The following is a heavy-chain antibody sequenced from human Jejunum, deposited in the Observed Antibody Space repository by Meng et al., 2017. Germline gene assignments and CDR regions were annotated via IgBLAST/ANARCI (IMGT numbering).Heavy chain of an antibody. CDR1: GLPFSSFA. CDR3: ANRAWLES. CDR2: IMAGGGVT. Sequence: LEASGGGLVKSGCYLRLFCVDSGLPFSSFAMSWVRRAPGKGLEWVSSIMAGGGVTFYADSVKGRFTISRDNSKNTLYLQMSSLRVDDTAVYHCANRAWLESWGQGTLVTVSS. D-gene: IGHD3-10*01. V-gene: IGHV3-23*04. J-gene: IGHJ5*01.